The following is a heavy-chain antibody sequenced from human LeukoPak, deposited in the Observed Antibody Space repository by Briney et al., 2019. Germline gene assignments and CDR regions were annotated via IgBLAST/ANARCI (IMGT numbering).Heavy chain of an antibody. J-gene: IGHJ4*02. CDR1: GFTFSSYS. V-gene: IGHV3-21*01. Sequence: GGSLRLSCAASGFTFSSYSMNWVRQAPGKGLEWVSSISSSSSYIYYADSVKGRFTISRDNAKNSLYLQMNSLRAEDTAVYYCARDPGIAAAAFDYWGQGTLVTVSS. D-gene: IGHD6-13*01. CDR2: ISSSSSYI. CDR3: ARDPGIAAAAFDY.